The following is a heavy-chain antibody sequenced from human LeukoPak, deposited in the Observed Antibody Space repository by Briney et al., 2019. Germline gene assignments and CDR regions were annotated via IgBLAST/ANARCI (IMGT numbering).Heavy chain of an antibody. CDR2: ISSSSSTT. V-gene: IGHV3-48*04. Sequence: GRSLRLSCAASGFTLSSYGMNWVRQAPGKGLEWVSYISSSSSTTYYADSVKGRCTIFRDNAKNSLYLQMSSLRAEDTAVYYCATYTHWVAGDVWGQGTTVTVSS. CDR1: GFTLSSYG. D-gene: IGHD3-16*01. CDR3: ATYTHWVAGDV. J-gene: IGHJ6*02.